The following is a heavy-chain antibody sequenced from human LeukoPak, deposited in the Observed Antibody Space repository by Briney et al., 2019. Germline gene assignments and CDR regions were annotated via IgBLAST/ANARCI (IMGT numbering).Heavy chain of an antibody. V-gene: IGHV3-21*01. D-gene: IGHD3-10*01. J-gene: IGHJ4*02. Sequence: GGSLRLSCAASGFTFSSYSMNWVRQAPGKGLEWVSSISSSSSYIYYADSVKGRFTISRDNAKNSLYLQMNSLRAEDTAVYYCGRDPSVGLGELLSFDYWGRGTLVPVPS. CDR3: GRDPSVGLGELLSFDY. CDR2: ISSSSSYI. CDR1: GFTFSSYS.